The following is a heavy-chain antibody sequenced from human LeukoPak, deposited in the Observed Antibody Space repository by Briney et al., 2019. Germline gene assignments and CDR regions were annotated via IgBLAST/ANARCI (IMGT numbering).Heavy chain of an antibody. CDR2: ISGSGGST. Sequence: GGSLRLSCAASGFTFSSYAMSWVRQAPGKGLEWVSVISGSGGSTYYADSVKGRFTISRDNSKNTLYLQMNSLRAEDTAVYYCAKDEQWLVHFDPWGQGTLVTVSS. J-gene: IGHJ5*02. D-gene: IGHD6-19*01. CDR1: GFTFSSYA. CDR3: AKDEQWLVHFDP. V-gene: IGHV3-23*01.